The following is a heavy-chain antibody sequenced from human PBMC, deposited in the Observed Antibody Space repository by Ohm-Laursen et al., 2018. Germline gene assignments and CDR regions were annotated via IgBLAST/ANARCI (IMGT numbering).Heavy chain of an antibody. D-gene: IGHD3-22*01. Sequence: SETLSLTCTVSGGSISSYYWSWIRQPPGKGLEWIGYIYYSGSTNYNPSLKSRVTISVDTSKNQFSLKLSSVTAADTAVYYCARRRSYYDSSGYQILDPWGQGTLVTVSS. J-gene: IGHJ5*02. CDR2: IYYSGST. V-gene: IGHV4-59*01. CDR1: GGSISSYY. CDR3: ARRRSYYDSSGYQILDP.